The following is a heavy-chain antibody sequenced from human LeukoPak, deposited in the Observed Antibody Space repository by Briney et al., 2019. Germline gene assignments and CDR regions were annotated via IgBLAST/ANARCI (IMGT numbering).Heavy chain of an antibody. Sequence: PSETLSLTCTVSGDSISSSYWSWIRQPPGRGLEWIGYLSNRGSSTYNPSLKSRVSISVETPRNRFSLDLSSVTVADTAVYYCARETYMDVWGKGITVTVSS. CDR1: GDSISSSY. V-gene: IGHV4-59*01. CDR3: ARETYMDV. J-gene: IGHJ6*03. CDR2: LSNRGSS.